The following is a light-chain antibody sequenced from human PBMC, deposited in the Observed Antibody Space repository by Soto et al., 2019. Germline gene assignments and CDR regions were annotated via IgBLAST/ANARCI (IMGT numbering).Light chain of an antibody. CDR1: HDITNY. V-gene: IGKV1-33*01. CDR2: DAS. Sequence: IQMTQSPLFLSASVGDRVTITCQASHDITNYLNWYQQKPGKAPKLLIYDASMLETGVPSRFSGGGSWTHFTLTISSLHLEDVATYYCQQHDGFPYIFGPGTKLEIK. J-gene: IGKJ2*01. CDR3: QQHDGFPYI.